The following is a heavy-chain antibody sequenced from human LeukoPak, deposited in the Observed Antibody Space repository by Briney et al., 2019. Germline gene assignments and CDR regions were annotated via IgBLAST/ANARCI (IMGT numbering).Heavy chain of an antibody. CDR3: VREDSGTSIDY. V-gene: IGHV4-59*01. CDR1: VGSITSYY. J-gene: IGHJ4*01. CDR2: IYYSVNT. Sequence: SETLSLTSTVSVGSITSYYYTWIPQPPGKGLEWIGYIYYSVNTNYNPSLKSRVTTSLDMSKNQFSLRLTSVTAADTAVYYCVREDSGTSIDYWGQGTLVTVSS. D-gene: IGHD1-26*01.